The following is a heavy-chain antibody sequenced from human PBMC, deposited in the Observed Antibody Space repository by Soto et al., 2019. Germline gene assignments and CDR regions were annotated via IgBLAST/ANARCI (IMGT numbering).Heavy chain of an antibody. V-gene: IGHV3-30-3*01. J-gene: IGHJ4*02. CDR3: ARVSIAVAGIAYYFAY. D-gene: IGHD6-19*01. CDR2: VSHDGSNK. CDR1: GFSFSSCA. Sequence: QVPLVESGGGVVQPGRSLRLSCAASGFSFSSCAMHWVRQAPGKGLEWVAVVSHDGSNKYYADSVKGRVTISRDNSINTVYLQMKSLRAEDTAVYYCARVSIAVAGIAYYFAYWGQGTVVTVSS.